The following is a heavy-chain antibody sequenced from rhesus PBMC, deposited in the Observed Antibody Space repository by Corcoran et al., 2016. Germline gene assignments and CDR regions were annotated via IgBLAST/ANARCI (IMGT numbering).Heavy chain of an antibody. CDR1: GFTFSSYG. V-gene: IGHV3S16*01. D-gene: IGHD6-31*01. Sequence: EVQLVESGGGLVQPGGSLRLSCAASGFTFSSYGMSWVRQAPGKGLEGVSSISSASSYIYYADSVKGRFTISRDNAKNSLSLQMNSLRAEDTAVYYCTRGEYSSGWYYFDYWGQGVLVTVSS. J-gene: IGHJ4*01. CDR2: ISSASSYI. CDR3: TRGEYSSGWYYFDY.